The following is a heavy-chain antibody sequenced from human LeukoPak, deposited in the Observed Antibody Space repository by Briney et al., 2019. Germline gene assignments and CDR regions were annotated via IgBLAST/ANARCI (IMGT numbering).Heavy chain of an antibody. CDR3: ARGSHFFDN. D-gene: IGHD2/OR15-2a*01. CDR1: GFTFNTYT. CDR2: ISSSSSSI. Sequence: GGSLRLSCAASGFTFNTYTMSWVRQAPGKGLEWVSTISSSSSSISYADSVQGRFTISRDNAKNSLDLQMNSLRDEDTAVYYCARGSHFFDNWGQGTLATVSS. V-gene: IGHV3-48*02. J-gene: IGHJ4*02.